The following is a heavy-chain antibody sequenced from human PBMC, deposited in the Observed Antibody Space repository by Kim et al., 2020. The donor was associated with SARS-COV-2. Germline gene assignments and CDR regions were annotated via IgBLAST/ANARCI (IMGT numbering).Heavy chain of an antibody. J-gene: IGHJ4*02. Sequence: SETLSLTCTVSGGSISSSSYYWGWIRQPPGKGLEWIGSIYYSGSTYYNPSLKSRVTISVDTSKNQFSLKLSSVTAADTAVYYCARLKIAVALYLDYWGQGTLVTVSS. CDR3: ARLKIAVALYLDY. D-gene: IGHD6-19*01. V-gene: IGHV4-39*01. CDR2: IYYSGST. CDR1: GGSISSSSYY.